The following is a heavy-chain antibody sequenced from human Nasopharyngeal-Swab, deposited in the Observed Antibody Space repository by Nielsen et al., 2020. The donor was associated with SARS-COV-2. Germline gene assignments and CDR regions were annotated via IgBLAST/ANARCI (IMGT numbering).Heavy chain of an antibody. CDR3: ARASRGWF. Sequence: GGSLRLSCAASGFTFDNYEMNWVRQAPGKGLEWVSYISTSGATIHYADSVRGRFTISRDNAKKSLHPQMNSLRAEDTAVYYCARASRGWFWGQGTPVTVSS. V-gene: IGHV3-48*03. CDR1: GFTFDNYE. J-gene: IGHJ4*02. CDR2: ISTSGATI. D-gene: IGHD6-19*01.